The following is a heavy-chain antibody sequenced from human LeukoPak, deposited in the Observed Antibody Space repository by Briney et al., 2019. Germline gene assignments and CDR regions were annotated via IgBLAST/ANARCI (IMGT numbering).Heavy chain of an antibody. D-gene: IGHD7-27*01. CDR3: ATDENWGPDY. CDR2: IHAGTGDT. J-gene: IGHJ4*02. Sequence: ASVKVSCKASVYTFTGHYMHWVRQAPGQGLEWMGWIHAGTGDTNYAQKFQGRFTMTRDTSINTLYMELNRLTSDDTAVYFCATDENWGPDYWGQGTLVTVSS. CDR1: VYTFTGHY. V-gene: IGHV1-2*02.